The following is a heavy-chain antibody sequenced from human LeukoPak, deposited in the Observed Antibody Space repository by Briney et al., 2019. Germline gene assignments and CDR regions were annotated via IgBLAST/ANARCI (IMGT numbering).Heavy chain of an antibody. CDR3: ARASTWLAFDY. CDR1: GFIFSSSW. D-gene: IGHD3-9*01. V-gene: IGHV3-66*01. CDR2: IYSADST. J-gene: IGHJ4*02. Sequence: PGGSLRLSCAASGFIFSSSWMNWVRQAPGKGLEWVSVIYSADSTNYADSVKGRFTISRDNSKNTLLLQMNSLRAEDTAVYYCARASTWLAFDYWGQGTLVTVSS.